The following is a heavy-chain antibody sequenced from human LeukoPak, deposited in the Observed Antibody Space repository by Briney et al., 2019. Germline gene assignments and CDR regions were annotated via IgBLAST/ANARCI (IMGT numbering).Heavy chain of an antibody. CDR2: INHSGST. CDR1: GGSFSGYY. J-gene: IGHJ5*02. CDR3: ARDQEGGATWGYNWFDP. V-gene: IGHV4-34*01. D-gene: IGHD1-26*01. Sequence: SETLSLTCAVYGGSFSGYYWSWIRQPPGKGLEWIGEINHSGSTSYNPSLKSRVTISVDTSKNQFSLKLSSVTAADTAVYYCARDQEGGATWGYNWFDPWGQGTLVTVSS.